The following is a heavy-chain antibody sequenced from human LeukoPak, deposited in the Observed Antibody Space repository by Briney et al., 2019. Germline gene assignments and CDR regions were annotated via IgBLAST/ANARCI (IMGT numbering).Heavy chain of an antibody. CDR1: GGSITSNPYY. CDR2: IYYSGST. D-gene: IGHD1-14*01. CDR3: ARLMGPDLDNPEYYFDY. Sequence: PSETLSLTCTVTGGSITSNPYYWGWIRQPPGKGLEWVGYIYYSGSTNYNPSLKSRVTISVDTSKNQFSLKLSSVTAADTAVYYCARLMGPDLDNPEYYFDYWGQGTLVTVSS. J-gene: IGHJ4*02. V-gene: IGHV4-61*05.